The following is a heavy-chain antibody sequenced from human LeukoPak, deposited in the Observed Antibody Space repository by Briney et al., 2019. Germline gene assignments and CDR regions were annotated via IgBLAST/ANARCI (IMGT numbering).Heavy chain of an antibody. CDR3: ARADRTSRPSLRAYYDG. D-gene: IGHD3-22*01. Sequence: ASVKVSCKASGYTFTGYYMHWVRQAPGQGLEWMGWINPNSGGTNYAQKFQGRVTMTRDTSISTAYMELSRLRSDDTAVYYCARADRTSRPSLRAYYDGWSQGSLVTVSS. J-gene: IGHJ4*02. V-gene: IGHV1-2*02. CDR2: INPNSGGT. CDR1: GYTFTGYY.